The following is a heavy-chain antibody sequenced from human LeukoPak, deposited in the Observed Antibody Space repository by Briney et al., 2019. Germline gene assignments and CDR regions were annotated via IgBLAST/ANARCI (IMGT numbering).Heavy chain of an antibody. J-gene: IGHJ6*02. V-gene: IGHV4-59*01. CDR2: IYYSGST. CDR3: AGAGWVKSPWDYYGMDV. CDR1: GGSISSYY. Sequence: SETLSLTCTVSGGSISSYYWSWIRQPPGKGLEWIGYIYYSGSTNYNPSLKSRVTISVDTSKNQFSPKLSSVTAADTAVYYCAGAGWVKSPWDYYGMDVWGQGTTVTVSS. D-gene: IGHD3-16*01.